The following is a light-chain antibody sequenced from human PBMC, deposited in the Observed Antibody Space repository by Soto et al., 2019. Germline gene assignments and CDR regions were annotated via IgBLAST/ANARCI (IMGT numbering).Light chain of an antibody. CDR2: EVT. V-gene: IGLV2-8*01. CDR3: GSHAGNSNLV. J-gene: IGLJ3*02. Sequence: QSVLTQPPSASGSPGQSVTISCTGTSTDVGAYNYVSWYQQHPGKAPKLMIYEVTKRPSGVPDRFSGSKSGNTASLTVSGLQTEDEADYSRGSHAGNSNLVFGGGTKLTVL. CDR1: STDVGAYNY.